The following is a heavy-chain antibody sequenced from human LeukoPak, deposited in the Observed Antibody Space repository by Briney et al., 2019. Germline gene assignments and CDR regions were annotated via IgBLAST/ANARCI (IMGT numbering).Heavy chain of an antibody. D-gene: IGHD3-10*01. CDR1: GGSISSYY. CDR3: ARTLITMVRGVIIPSGSDAFDI. Sequence: SETLSLTCTVSGGSISSYYWSWIRQPPGKGLEWIGYIYYSGSTNYNPSLKSRVTISVDTSKNQFSLKLSSVTAADTAVYYCARTLITMVRGVIIPSGSDAFDIWGQGTMVTVSS. J-gene: IGHJ3*02. V-gene: IGHV4-59*01. CDR2: IYYSGST.